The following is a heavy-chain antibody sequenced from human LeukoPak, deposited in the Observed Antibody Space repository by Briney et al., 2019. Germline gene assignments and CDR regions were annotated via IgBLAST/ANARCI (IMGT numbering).Heavy chain of an antibody. CDR1: GFTFSSYG. Sequence: PGGSLRLSCAASGFTFSSYGMSWVRQAPGKGLEWVSAISGSGGSTYYADSVKGRFTISRDNSKNTLYLQMNSLRAEDTAVYYCARLLVYYDSSGYYYRASGWFDPWGQGTLVTVSS. D-gene: IGHD3-22*01. J-gene: IGHJ5*02. CDR3: ARLLVYYDSSGYYYRASGWFDP. V-gene: IGHV3-23*01. CDR2: ISGSGGST.